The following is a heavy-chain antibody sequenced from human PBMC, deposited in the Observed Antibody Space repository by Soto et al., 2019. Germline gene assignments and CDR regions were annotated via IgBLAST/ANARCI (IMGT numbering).Heavy chain of an antibody. D-gene: IGHD1-26*01. Sequence: GGSLRLSCAGSGITLSSYAMSWVRQAPGKGPEWVSGISASGGSTSYADSVKGRFTISRDNSKNTLYLQMNSLRADDTAVYHCAKGQNSGTYRFYFDYWGQGALVTSPQ. CDR3: AKGQNSGTYRFYFDY. J-gene: IGHJ4*02. CDR1: GITLSSYA. CDR2: ISASGGST. V-gene: IGHV3-23*01.